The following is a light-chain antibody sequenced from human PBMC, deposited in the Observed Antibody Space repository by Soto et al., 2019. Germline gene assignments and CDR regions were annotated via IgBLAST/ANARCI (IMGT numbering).Light chain of an antibody. CDR1: QSVSSN. Sequence: EIVMTQSPATLSVSQGERAPLSCMASQSVSSNLAWYQQKPGQAPRLLIYGASTRATGIPARFSGSGSGTEFTLTISSLQSEDFAVYYCQQYNNWPRTFGQGTKVDI. CDR2: GAS. CDR3: QQYNNWPRT. J-gene: IGKJ1*01. V-gene: IGKV3-15*01.